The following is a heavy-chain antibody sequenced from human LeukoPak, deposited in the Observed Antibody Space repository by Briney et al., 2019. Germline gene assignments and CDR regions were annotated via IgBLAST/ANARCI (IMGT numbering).Heavy chain of an antibody. V-gene: IGHV4-39*01. Sequence: SETLSLTCTVSGGSISSSSYYWGWIRQPPGKGLEWIGEIHHSGGTSYNPSLKSRVTISVDMSKNQISLRLTSMTAADTAVYYCARGLLGGAASWGQGTLVTVSS. J-gene: IGHJ5*02. CDR3: ARGLLGGAAS. CDR1: GGSISSSSYY. CDR2: IHHSGGT. D-gene: IGHD2-15*01.